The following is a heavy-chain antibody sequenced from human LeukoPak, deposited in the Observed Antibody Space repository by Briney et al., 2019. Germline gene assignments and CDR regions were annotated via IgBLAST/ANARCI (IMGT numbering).Heavy chain of an antibody. D-gene: IGHD6-13*01. J-gene: IGHJ5*02. CDR2: IIPIFGTA. V-gene: IGHV1-69*13. Sequence: SVKVSCKASGGTFSSYAISWVRQAPGQGLEWMGGIIPIFGTANYAQKFQGRVTITADESTSTAYMELSSLRSEDTAVYYCARNVVWAAAGTEQDRWFDPWGQGTLVTVSS. CDR3: ARNVVWAAAGTEQDRWFDP. CDR1: GGTFSSYA.